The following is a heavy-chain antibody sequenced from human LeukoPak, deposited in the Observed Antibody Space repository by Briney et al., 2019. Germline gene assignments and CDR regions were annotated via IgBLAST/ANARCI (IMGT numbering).Heavy chain of an antibody. CDR2: ISTSGGSS. CDR1: GFTFSSYA. Sequence: GESLRLSCAASGFTFSSYAMSWVRQAPGKGLEWVSGISTSGGSSSYAVSVKGRFTISRDNPRNTLYMQMNSLRAEDTALYYCAIMHPYYDGSGYWVQWGQGTLDTVSS. CDR3: AIMHPYYDGSGYWVQ. D-gene: IGHD3-22*01. J-gene: IGHJ4*02. V-gene: IGHV3-23*01.